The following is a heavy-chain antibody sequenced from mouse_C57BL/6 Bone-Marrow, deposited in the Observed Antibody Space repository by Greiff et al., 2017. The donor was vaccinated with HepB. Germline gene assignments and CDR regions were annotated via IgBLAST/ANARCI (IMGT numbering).Heavy chain of an antibody. CDR2: IDPETGGT. Sequence: QVQLQQSGAELVRPGASVTLSCKASGYTFTDYEMHWVKQTPVHGLEWIGAIDPETGGTAYNQKFKGKAILTADKSSSTAYMELRSLTSEDSAIYYCTRWDYGGEVWFAYWGQGTLVTVSA. CDR3: TRWDYGGEVWFAY. J-gene: IGHJ3*01. V-gene: IGHV1-15*01. D-gene: IGHD2-4*01. CDR1: GYTFTDYE.